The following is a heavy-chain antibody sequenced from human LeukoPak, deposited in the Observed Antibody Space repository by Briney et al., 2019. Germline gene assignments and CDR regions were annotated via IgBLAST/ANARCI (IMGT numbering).Heavy chain of an antibody. D-gene: IGHD3-9*01. J-gene: IGHJ3*02. CDR2: ISGSGGST. CDR1: GFTFSSYA. V-gene: IGHV3-23*01. Sequence: GGSLRLSCAASGFTFSSYAMSWVRQAPGKGLEWVSAISGSGGSTYYADSVKGRFTISRDNAKNSLYLQMNSLRAEDTAVYYCAREKIGGYFDRGGAFDIWGQGTMVTVSS. CDR3: AREKIGGYFDRGGAFDI.